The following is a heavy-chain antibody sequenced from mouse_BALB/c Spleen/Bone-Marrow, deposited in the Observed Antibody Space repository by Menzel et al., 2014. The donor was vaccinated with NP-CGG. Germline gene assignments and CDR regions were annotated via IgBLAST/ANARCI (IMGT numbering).Heavy chain of an antibody. CDR3: ARSFTTVVEKDYFDY. J-gene: IGHJ2*01. V-gene: IGHV3-2*02. CDR2: ISYSGST. Sequence: VMLVESGPGLVKPSQSLSLTCTVTGYSITSDYAWNWIRQFPVNKLEWMGCISYSGSTSYNPSLKSRISITRDTSKNQFFLQLNSVTTEDTATYYCARSFTTVVEKDYFDYWGQGTTLTVSS. D-gene: IGHD1-1*01. CDR1: GYSITSDYA.